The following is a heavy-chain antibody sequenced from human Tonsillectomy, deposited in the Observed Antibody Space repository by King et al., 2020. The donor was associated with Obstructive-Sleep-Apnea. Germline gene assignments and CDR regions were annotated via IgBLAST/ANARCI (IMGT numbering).Heavy chain of an antibody. CDR1: GFTFISYS. Sequence: VQLVESGGGLVQPGGSLRLSCAASGFTFISYSMNWVRQAPGKGLDWVSYISSSSSTIYYADSVKGRLTISRDNAKNSLYLQMNSLRAEDTAVYYCAREEYYDSSGYSPAPPHFDYWGQGTLVTVSS. D-gene: IGHD3-22*01. J-gene: IGHJ4*02. CDR2: ISSSSSTI. CDR3: AREEYYDSSGYSPAPPHFDY. V-gene: IGHV3-48*04.